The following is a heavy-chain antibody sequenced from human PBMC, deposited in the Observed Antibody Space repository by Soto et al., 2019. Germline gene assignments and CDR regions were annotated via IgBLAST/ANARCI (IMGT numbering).Heavy chain of an antibody. D-gene: IGHD4-17*01. CDR2: IIPIFGTA. J-gene: IGHJ6*02. CDR3: ASFPTATPGRGMDV. CDR1: GGTFSSYA. V-gene: IGHV1-69*13. Sequence: SVKVSCKASGGTFSSYAISWVRQAPGQGLEWMGGIIPIFGTANYAQKFQGRVTITADESTSTAYMELSSLRSEDTAVYYCASFPTATPGRGMDVWGQGTTVTVSS.